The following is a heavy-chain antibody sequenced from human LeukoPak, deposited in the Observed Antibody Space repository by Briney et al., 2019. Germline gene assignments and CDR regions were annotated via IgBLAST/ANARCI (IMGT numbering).Heavy chain of an antibody. CDR1: GGSFNGYY. CDR3: ARGIDY. V-gene: IGHV4-34*01. Sequence: PSETLSLTCAVYGGSFNGYYWSWIRQPPGKGLEWIGEINHSGSTNYNPSLKSRVTISVDTSKNQFSLKLSSVTAADTAVYYCARGIDYWGQGTLVTVSS. J-gene: IGHJ4*02. CDR2: INHSGST.